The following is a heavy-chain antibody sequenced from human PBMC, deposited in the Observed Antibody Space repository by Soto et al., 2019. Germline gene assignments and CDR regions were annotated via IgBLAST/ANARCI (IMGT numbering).Heavy chain of an antibody. D-gene: IGHD6-6*01. Sequence: SETLSLTCTVSGGSISSSSYYWGWIRQPPGKGLEWIGSIYYSGSTYYNPSLKSRVTISVDTSKNQFSLKLSSVTAADTAAYYCARHGHRIAARPYWFDPWGQGTLVTVSS. V-gene: IGHV4-39*01. CDR2: IYYSGST. J-gene: IGHJ5*02. CDR3: ARHGHRIAARPYWFDP. CDR1: GGSISSSSYY.